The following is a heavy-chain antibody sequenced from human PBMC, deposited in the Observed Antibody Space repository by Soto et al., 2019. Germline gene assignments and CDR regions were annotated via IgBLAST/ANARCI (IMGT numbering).Heavy chain of an antibody. J-gene: IGHJ6*02. V-gene: IGHV4-30-2*01. CDR1: GGSISSGGYS. CDR2: IYHSGST. Sequence: SETLSLTCAVSGGSISSGGYSWSWIRQPPGRGLEWIGYIYHSGSTYYNPSLKSRVTISVDRSKNQFSLKLSSVTAADTAVYYCARVGEPGYYYYGMDVWGQGTTVTVSS. D-gene: IGHD2-21*01. CDR3: ARVGEPGYYYYGMDV.